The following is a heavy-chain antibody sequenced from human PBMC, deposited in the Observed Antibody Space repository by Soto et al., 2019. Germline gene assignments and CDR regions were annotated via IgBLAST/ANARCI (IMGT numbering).Heavy chain of an antibody. D-gene: IGHD1-26*01. Sequence: EVQLLESGGGLVQPGGSLRLSCAASGFTFNNYAMSWVRQAPGKGLEWVSIITGSGSSTDYADSVKGRFTISRDKSKNQLFLQMDRLRAEDTAVYYCAKTGGSYWGFDYWGQGTLVTVSS. V-gene: IGHV3-23*01. CDR2: ITGSGSST. J-gene: IGHJ4*02. CDR3: AKTGGSYWGFDY. CDR1: GFTFNNYA.